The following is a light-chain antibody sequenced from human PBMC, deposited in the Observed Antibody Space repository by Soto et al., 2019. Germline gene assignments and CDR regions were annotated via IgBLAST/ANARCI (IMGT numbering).Light chain of an antibody. J-gene: IGKJ1*01. CDR2: DAS. CDR1: QRVSSS. Sequence: EIVLTQSPATLSLSPGERATLSSRASQRVSSSLAWYQQKPGQAPRLLIYDASNRATGIPARFSGSGSGTDFTLTISSLDPEDFAVYYCQERSNLPGTFGQGTKVEI. CDR3: QERSNLPGT. V-gene: IGKV3-11*01.